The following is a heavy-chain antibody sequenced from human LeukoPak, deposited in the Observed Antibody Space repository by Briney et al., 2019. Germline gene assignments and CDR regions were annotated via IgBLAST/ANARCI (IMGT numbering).Heavy chain of an antibody. D-gene: IGHD6-19*01. Sequence: SETLSLTCTVSGGSTSSYYWSWIRQPPGKGLEWIGYIYYSGSTNYNPSLKSRVTISVDTSKNQFSLKLSSVTAADTAVYYCARGGGRHSSGCNWFDPWGQGTLVTVSS. CDR2: IYYSGST. V-gene: IGHV4-59*01. J-gene: IGHJ5*02. CDR3: ARGGGRHSSGCNWFDP. CDR1: GGSTSSYY.